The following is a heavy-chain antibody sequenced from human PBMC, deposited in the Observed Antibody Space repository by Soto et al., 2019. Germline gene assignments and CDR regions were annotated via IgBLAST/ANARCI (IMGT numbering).Heavy chain of an antibody. Sequence: GGSLRLSCAASGFTFSKYEMNWVRQAPGKGLEWVSYISSSGTTIYYADSAKGRFTISRDNAKNSLYLQMNSLRAEDTAVYYCARVRIFGVPGWFDPWGQEPWSPSPQ. CDR2: ISSSGTTI. CDR1: GFTFSKYE. D-gene: IGHD3-3*01. V-gene: IGHV3-48*03. J-gene: IGHJ5*02. CDR3: ARVRIFGVPGWFDP.